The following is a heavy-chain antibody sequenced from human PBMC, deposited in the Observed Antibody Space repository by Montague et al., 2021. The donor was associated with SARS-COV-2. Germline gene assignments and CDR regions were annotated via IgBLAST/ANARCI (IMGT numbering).Heavy chain of an antibody. J-gene: IGHJ4*02. D-gene: IGHD1-1*01. CDR3: LRAGGFYNRPAV. V-gene: IGHV4-4*02. Sequence: SETLSLTCGVSGDSIISTNWCSWVRQPPGKGLEWIGEIHHSGDTNYYPPFKSRVTISVDQSKNQYSLELNFVTAADTALYYCLRAGGFYNRPAVWGQGALVIVSS. CDR1: GDSIISTNW. CDR2: IHHSGDT.